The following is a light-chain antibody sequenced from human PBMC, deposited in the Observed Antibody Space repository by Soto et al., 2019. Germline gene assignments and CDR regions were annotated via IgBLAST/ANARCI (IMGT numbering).Light chain of an antibody. CDR2: DVN. J-gene: IGLJ3*02. CDR3: SSYTSSSTLV. CDR1: SSDVGGYNF. Sequence: QSALTQPASVSGSPGQSITLSCTGSSSDVGGYNFVSSYQQHPGRAPKVMIYDVNNRPSGVSNRFSGSKSGNTASLTISGLQAEDEADYYCSSYTSSSTLVFGGGTKVTVL. V-gene: IGLV2-14*01.